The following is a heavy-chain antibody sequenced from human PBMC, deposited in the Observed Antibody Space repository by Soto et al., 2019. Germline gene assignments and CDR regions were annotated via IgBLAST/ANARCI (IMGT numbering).Heavy chain of an antibody. CDR2: TYYSGST. V-gene: IGHV4-59*08. CDR1: GGSISSYY. Sequence: SETLSLTCTVSGGSISSYYWSWIRQPPGKGLEWIGYTYYSGSTNYNPSLKSRVTISVDTSKNQFSLKLSSVTAADTAVYYCARLPYCSGGSCYFDYWGQGTLVTVSS. J-gene: IGHJ4*02. CDR3: ARLPYCSGGSCYFDY. D-gene: IGHD2-15*01.